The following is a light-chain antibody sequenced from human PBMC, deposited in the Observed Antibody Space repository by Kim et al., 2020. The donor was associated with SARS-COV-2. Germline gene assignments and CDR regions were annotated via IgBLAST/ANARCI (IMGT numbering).Light chain of an antibody. CDR1: QSVSSSY. J-gene: IGKJ1*01. Sequence: EIVLTQSPGTLSLSPGERATLSCRASQSVSSSYLAWYQQKPGQAPRLLIYGASNRATGITDRFSGSGSGTDFSLTISRLEAEDLAVYYCQQYGGSPETFGQGTKV. CDR3: QQYGGSPET. V-gene: IGKV3-20*01. CDR2: GAS.